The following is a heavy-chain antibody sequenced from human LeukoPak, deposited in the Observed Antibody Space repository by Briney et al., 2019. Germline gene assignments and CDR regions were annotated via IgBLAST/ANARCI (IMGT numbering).Heavy chain of an antibody. CDR3: AKDNYYAGSGYYSREFDY. Sequence: GGSLRLSCAASGSTFSNYDMSWVRQAPGKGLEWVSGITDSGGSTYYADSVKGRFTISRDNSKNTLYLQMNSLRAEDTAVYYCAKDNYYAGSGYYSREFDYWGQGTLVTVSS. J-gene: IGHJ4*02. V-gene: IGHV3-23*01. D-gene: IGHD3-22*01. CDR1: GSTFSNYD. CDR2: ITDSGGST.